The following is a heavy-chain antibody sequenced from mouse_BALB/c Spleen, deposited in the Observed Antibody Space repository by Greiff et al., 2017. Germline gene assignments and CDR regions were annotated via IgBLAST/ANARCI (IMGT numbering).Heavy chain of an antibody. CDR3: TPIYYYGSSYWFAY. CDR2: IYPGNSDT. D-gene: IGHD1-1*01. V-gene: IGHV1-5*01. CDR1: GYTFTSYW. Sequence: VQLQQSGTVLARPGASVKMSCKASGYTFTSYWMHWVKQRPGQGLEWIGAIYPGNSDTSYNQKFKGKAKLTAVTSTSTAYMELSSLTNEDSAVYYCTPIYYYGSSYWFAYWGQGTLVTVSA. J-gene: IGHJ3*01.